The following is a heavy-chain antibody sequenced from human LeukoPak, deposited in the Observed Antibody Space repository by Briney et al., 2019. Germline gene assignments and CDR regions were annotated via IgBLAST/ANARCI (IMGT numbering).Heavy chain of an antibody. CDR2: ISSSSSCI. J-gene: IGHJ5*02. D-gene: IGHD2-15*01. CDR3: ARKVVVAATNWFDP. CDR1: GFTFSSYS. Sequence: SGGSLRLSCAASGFTFSSYSMNWVRQAPGKGLEWVSSISSSSSCIYYADSVKGRFTISRDNAKNSLYLQMNSLRAEDTAVYYCARKVVVAATNWFDPWGQGTLVTVSS. V-gene: IGHV3-21*01.